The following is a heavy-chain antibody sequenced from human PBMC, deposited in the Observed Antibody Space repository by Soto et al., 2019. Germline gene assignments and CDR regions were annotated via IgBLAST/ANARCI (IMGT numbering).Heavy chain of an antibody. V-gene: IGHV3-15*01. CDR3: TRMNDRDAFAM. D-gene: IGHD1-1*01. J-gene: IGHJ3*02. Sequence: GGSLRLSCAASGFTFSNDWMTWVRQAPGKGLEWVGRIKNKLDGGTTDNSAPVKGRFTISRDDSKNILYLHMNSLKTEETAVYYCTRMNDRDAFAMWGQGTMVTVSS. CDR2: IKNKLDGGTT. CDR1: GFTFSNDW.